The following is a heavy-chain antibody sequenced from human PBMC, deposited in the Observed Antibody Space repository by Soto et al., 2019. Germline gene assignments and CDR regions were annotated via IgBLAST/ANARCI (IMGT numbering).Heavy chain of an antibody. CDR3: ARFSGSYTRGLDY. CDR1: GFTFSDHY. Sequence: EVQLVESGGGLVQPGGSLRLSCAASGFTFSDHYMDWVRQAPGKGLEWVGRSRNKANSYSTEYAASVIGRFTISRDESNNSLYLQMHSLKTEDTAVYYCARFSGSYTRGLDYWGQGTLVTVSS. V-gene: IGHV3-72*01. D-gene: IGHD1-26*01. J-gene: IGHJ4*02. CDR2: SRNKANSYST.